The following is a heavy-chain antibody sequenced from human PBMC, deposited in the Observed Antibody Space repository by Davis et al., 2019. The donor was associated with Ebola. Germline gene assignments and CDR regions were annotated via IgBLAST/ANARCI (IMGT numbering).Heavy chain of an antibody. CDR3: AREGRGYMYGFDY. CDR1: GFTFSSYS. V-gene: IGHV3-21*01. J-gene: IGHJ4*02. CDR2: ISSSSSYI. D-gene: IGHD5-18*01. Sequence: PGGSLRLSCAASGFTFSSYSMNWVRQAPGKGLEWVSSISSSSSYIYYEDSVKGRFTISRDNAKNSLYLQMNSLRAEDTAVYYYAREGRGYMYGFDYWGQGALVTVSS.